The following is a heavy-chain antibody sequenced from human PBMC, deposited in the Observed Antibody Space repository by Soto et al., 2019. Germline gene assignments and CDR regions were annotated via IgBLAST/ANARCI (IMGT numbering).Heavy chain of an antibody. CDR1: GFSLSSNGVG. D-gene: IGHD5-18*01. CDR2: IYWNDDK. J-gene: IGHJ4*01. V-gene: IGHV2-5*01. CDR3: AACQWIHLWSFDN. Sequence: QITLKESGPTLVKPTQTLTLTCTFSGFSLSSNGVGVGWIRQPPEKALEWLALIYWNDDKRYSPALKSRLTITKDTPNSRVVLTITNMDPVDTATYYCAACQWIHLWSFDNWGHGTLVTVSS.